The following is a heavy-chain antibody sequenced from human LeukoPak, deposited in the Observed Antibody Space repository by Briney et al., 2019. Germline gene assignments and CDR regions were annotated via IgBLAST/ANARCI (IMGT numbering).Heavy chain of an antibody. D-gene: IGHD6-13*01. V-gene: IGHV3-23*01. Sequence: GGSLRLSCAASGFTFSSYAMSWLRQAQGKGLEWGLAISGSGGGTYYADSVKGRFTISRDNSKNTLYLQMNSLRAEDTAVYYCAKSPPLAAAGDYWGQGTLVTVSS. CDR1: GFTFSSYA. J-gene: IGHJ4*02. CDR3: AKSPPLAAAGDY. CDR2: ISGSGGGT.